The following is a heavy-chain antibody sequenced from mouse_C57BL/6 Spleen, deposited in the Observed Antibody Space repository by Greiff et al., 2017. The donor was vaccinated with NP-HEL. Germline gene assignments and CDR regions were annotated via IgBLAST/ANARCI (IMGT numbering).Heavy chain of an antibody. CDR1: GFTFSDFY. Sequence: EVNVVESGGGLVQSGRSLRLSCATSGFTFSDFYMEWVRQAPGKGLEWIAASRNKANDYTTEYSASVKGRFIVSRDTSQSILYLQMNALRAEDTAIYYCARASYYAMDYWGQGTSVTVSS. CDR3: ARASYYAMDY. CDR2: SRNKANDYTT. V-gene: IGHV7-1*01. J-gene: IGHJ4*01.